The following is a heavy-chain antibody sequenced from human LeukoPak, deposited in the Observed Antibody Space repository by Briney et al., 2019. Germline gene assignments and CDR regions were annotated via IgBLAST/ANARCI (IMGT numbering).Heavy chain of an antibody. Sequence: PGGSLRLSCAASGFTLDDYAMHWVRQAPGKGLEWVSLISGDGGGTYSADSVKGRFTISRDNRKNSLYLQMNSLRNEDTALYYCAKDMSTDYYETSGYDYWGQGTLVTVSS. D-gene: IGHD3-22*01. CDR3: AKDMSTDYYETSGYDY. J-gene: IGHJ4*02. CDR2: ISGDGGGT. V-gene: IGHV3-43*02. CDR1: GFTLDDYA.